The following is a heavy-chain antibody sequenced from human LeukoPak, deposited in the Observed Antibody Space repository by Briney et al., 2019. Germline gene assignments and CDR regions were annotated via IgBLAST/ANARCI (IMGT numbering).Heavy chain of an antibody. J-gene: IGHJ4*02. D-gene: IGHD3-3*02. CDR2: SCSAGAT. CDR3: ARGASRISWPGIDY. V-gene: IGHV3-53*01. CDR1: GFTVSSNL. Sequence: GGSLTLFCAASGFTVSSNLMTWVRQSPGRGLEWLSSSCSAGATYYADSVKGRFTISRDHSNNSVSLQMTNLRVEDTAIYYCARGASRISWPGIDYWGQGTLVTVSS.